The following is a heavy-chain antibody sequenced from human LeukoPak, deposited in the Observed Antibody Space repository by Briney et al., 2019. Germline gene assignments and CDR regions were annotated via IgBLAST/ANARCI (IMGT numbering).Heavy chain of an antibody. Sequence: SQTLSLTCTVSGGSISSGSYYWSWIRQPAGKGLEWIGRIYGSGSTNYNPSLKSRITISVDTSKNQFSLKLSSVTAADTAVYYCACSVTTSDWYFDLWGRGTLVTVSS. J-gene: IGHJ2*01. V-gene: IGHV4-61*02. CDR1: GGSISSGSYY. CDR3: ACSVTTSDWYFDL. CDR2: IYGSGST. D-gene: IGHD4-17*01.